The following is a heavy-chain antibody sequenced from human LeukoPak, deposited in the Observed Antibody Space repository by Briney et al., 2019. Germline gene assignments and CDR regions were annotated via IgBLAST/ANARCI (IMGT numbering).Heavy chain of an antibody. J-gene: IGHJ4*02. CDR3: AKDQNPIAVAGCPDY. CDR1: GFTFSSYG. CDR2: IRYDGSNK. V-gene: IGHV3-30*02. D-gene: IGHD6-19*01. Sequence: GGSLRLSCAASGFTFSSYGMHWVRQAPGKGLEGVAFIRYDGSNKYYADSVKGRFTISRDNSKNTLYLQMNSLRAEDTAVYYCAKDQNPIAVAGCPDYWGQGTLVTVXS.